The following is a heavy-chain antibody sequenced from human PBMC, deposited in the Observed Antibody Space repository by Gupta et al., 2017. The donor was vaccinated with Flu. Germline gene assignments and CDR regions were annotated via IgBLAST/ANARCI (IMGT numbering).Heavy chain of an antibody. J-gene: IGHJ4*02. CDR2: ISGRGGST. CDR3: DESEASGNYDFDY. CDR1: GLTFSSYD. D-gene: IGHD1-26*01. Sequence: EVQLLESGGGLVQPGGSLRLSCAASGLTFSSYDMSWVRQAPGKGLEWVSGISGRGGSTYYADSVKGRFSISRDNSKNTLYLQMNSLRAEDTAVYYCDESEASGNYDFDYWGQGTLVTVSA. V-gene: IGHV3-23*01.